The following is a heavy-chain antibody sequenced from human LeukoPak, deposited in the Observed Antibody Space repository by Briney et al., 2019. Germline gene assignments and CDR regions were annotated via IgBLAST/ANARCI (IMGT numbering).Heavy chain of an antibody. V-gene: IGHV1-18*01. D-gene: IGHD3-9*01. Sequence: ASVKVSCKASGYTFTSYGISWVRQAPGQGLEWMGWISAYNGNTNYAQKLQGRVTMTTDTSTSTAYMELRSLRSDDTAVYYCARGAATLRSNFDWLTPNDDAFDIWGQGTMVTVSS. CDR1: GYTFTSYG. J-gene: IGHJ3*02. CDR2: ISAYNGNT. CDR3: ARGAATLRSNFDWLTPNDDAFDI.